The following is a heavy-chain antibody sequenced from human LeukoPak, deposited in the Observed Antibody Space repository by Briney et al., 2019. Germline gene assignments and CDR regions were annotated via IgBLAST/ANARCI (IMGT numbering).Heavy chain of an antibody. D-gene: IGHD3-10*01. CDR2: ISSSGSTI. CDR3: AKDFILGYPVRGVMFDY. V-gene: IGHV3-48*03. Sequence: TGGSLRLSCAASGFTFSSYEMNWVRQAPGKGLEWVSYISSSGSTIYYADSVKGRFTISRDNSKNTLYLQMNSLRAEDTAVYYCAKDFILGYPVRGVMFDYWGQGTLVTVSS. J-gene: IGHJ4*02. CDR1: GFTFSSYE.